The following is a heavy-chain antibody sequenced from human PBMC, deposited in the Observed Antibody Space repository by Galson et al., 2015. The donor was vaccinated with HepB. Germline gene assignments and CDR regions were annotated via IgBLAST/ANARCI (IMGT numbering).Heavy chain of an antibody. CDR3: ARIGVLHDAFDI. Sequence: SLRLSCAASGFTFSSYSMNWVRQGPGKGLEWVSSISSSSSYIYYADSVKGRFTISRDNAKNSLYLQMNSLRAEDTAVYYCARIGVLHDAFDIWGQGTMVTVSS. J-gene: IGHJ3*02. CDR1: GFTFSSYS. CDR2: ISSSSSYI. D-gene: IGHD3-3*01. V-gene: IGHV3-21*01.